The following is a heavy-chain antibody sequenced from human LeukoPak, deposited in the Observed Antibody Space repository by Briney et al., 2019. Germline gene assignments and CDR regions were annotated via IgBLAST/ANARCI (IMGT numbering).Heavy chain of an antibody. Sequence: SETLSLTYAVYGGSFSGYYWSWIRQPPGKGLEWIGEINHSGSTNYNPSLKSRVTISVGTSKNQFSLKLSSVTAADTAVYYCARGGVLRYFDWLLPDYFDYWGQGTLVTVSS. D-gene: IGHD3-9*01. CDR3: ARGGVLRYFDWLLPDYFDY. J-gene: IGHJ4*02. CDR2: INHSGST. CDR1: GGSFSGYY. V-gene: IGHV4-34*01.